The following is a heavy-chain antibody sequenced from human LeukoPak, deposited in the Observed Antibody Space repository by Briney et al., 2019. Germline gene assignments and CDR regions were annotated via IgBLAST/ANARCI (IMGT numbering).Heavy chain of an antibody. CDR3: AKDSTYSSGWYGS. V-gene: IGHV3-74*01. CDR1: GNYW. J-gene: IGHJ5*02. D-gene: IGHD6-19*01. CDR2: INSDGSWT. Sequence: GGSLRLSCAASGNYWMHWVRQVPGKGLVWVSHINSDGSWTSYADSVKGRFTISRDNSKNTLYLQMNSLRAEDTAVYYCAKDSTYSSGWYGSWGQGTLVTVSS.